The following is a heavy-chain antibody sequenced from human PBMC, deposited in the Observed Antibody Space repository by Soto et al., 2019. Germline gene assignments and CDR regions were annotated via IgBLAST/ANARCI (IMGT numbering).Heavy chain of an antibody. D-gene: IGHD2-15*01. Sequence: QVQLVESGGGVVQPGRSLRLSCAASGFTFSSYAMHWVRQAPGKGLEWVAVISYDGSNKYYADSVKGRFTISRDNSKNTLYLQMNSLRAEDTAVYYCAREAPMSGSCSDAWGQGTLVTVSS. CDR1: GFTFSSYA. CDR3: AREAPMSGSCSDA. J-gene: IGHJ5*02. CDR2: ISYDGSNK. V-gene: IGHV3-30-3*01.